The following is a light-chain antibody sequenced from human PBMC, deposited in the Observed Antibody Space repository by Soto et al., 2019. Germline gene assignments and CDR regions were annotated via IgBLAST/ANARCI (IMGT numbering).Light chain of an antibody. V-gene: IGLV2-8*01. J-gene: IGLJ2*01. Sequence: QSALTQPPSASGSPGQSVTISCTGTSSDVGGYNYVSWYQQHPGKAPKLMIYGVSKRPSGVPDRFSGSKSGNTASLTVSGLQAEDEADYHCSSHAGANKLVFGGGTKLTVL. CDR3: SSHAGANKLV. CDR1: SSDVGGYNY. CDR2: GVS.